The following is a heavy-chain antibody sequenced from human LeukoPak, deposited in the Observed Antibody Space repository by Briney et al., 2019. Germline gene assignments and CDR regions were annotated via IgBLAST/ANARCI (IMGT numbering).Heavy chain of an antibody. Sequence: PGGSLSLSCAVSGFPFSNSWMCWVRQAPGKGLEGVANINKDGGGISYVDSMKGRFIISRDNARNALYLQMNSQRVEDTAVDFCAGGNSMDVWGKGTAVTVSS. D-gene: IGHD1/OR15-1a*01. CDR1: GFPFSNSW. CDR2: INKDGGGI. CDR3: AGGNSMDV. J-gene: IGHJ6*04. V-gene: IGHV3-7*03.